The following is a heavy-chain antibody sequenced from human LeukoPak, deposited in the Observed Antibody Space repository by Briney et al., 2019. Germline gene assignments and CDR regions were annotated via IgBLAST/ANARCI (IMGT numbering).Heavy chain of an antibody. V-gene: IGHV3-21*01. Sequence: PGGSLRLSCAASGFTFSSYRMNWVRQAPREGLEWVSFISSSGSDIFYADSVKGRFTISRDNAKNSAYLQMNSLRAEDTAVYYCARVHSAGSLFYFDYWGQGILVTVSS. D-gene: IGHD6-19*01. CDR1: GFTFSSYR. CDR3: ARVHSAGSLFYFDY. J-gene: IGHJ4*02. CDR2: ISSSGSDI.